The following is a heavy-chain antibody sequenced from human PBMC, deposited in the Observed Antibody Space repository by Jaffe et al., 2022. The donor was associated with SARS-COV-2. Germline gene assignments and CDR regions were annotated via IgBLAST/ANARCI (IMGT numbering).Heavy chain of an antibody. Sequence: QVQLVQSGAEVKKPGASVKVSCKASGYTFTSYGISWVRQAPGQGLEWMGWISAYNGNTNYAQKLQGRVTMTTDTSTSTAYMELRSLRSDDTAVYYCARGWDYYGSGSKILIRNYYMDVWGKGTTVTVSS. V-gene: IGHV1-18*01. CDR2: ISAYNGNT. J-gene: IGHJ6*03. D-gene: IGHD3-10*01. CDR3: ARGWDYYGSGSKILIRNYYMDV. CDR1: GYTFTSYG.